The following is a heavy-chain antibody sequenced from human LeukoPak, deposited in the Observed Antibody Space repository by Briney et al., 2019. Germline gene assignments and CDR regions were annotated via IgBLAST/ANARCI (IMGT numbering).Heavy chain of an antibody. CDR1: GYTFTTYY. D-gene: IGHD1-1*01. J-gene: IGHJ4*02. CDR2: INPRGGST. Sequence: ASVTVSCKASGYTFTTYYMHWVRQAPGQGLEWVGIINPRGGSTNYAQKFQGRVTMTRDTSTSTVYMELSSLKSDDTAVYYCARGGGPGNDPFDFWGQGTLVTVSS. V-gene: IGHV1-46*01. CDR3: ARGGGPGNDPFDF.